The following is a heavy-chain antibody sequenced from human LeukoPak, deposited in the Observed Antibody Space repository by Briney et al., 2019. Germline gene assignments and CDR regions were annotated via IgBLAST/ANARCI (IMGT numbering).Heavy chain of an antibody. CDR3: ARDQIPYYYDSSGYYGISD. J-gene: IGHJ4*02. D-gene: IGHD3-22*01. CDR1: GYTFTSYY. V-gene: IGHV1-18*04. CDR2: ISAYNGNT. Sequence: ASVKVSCKASGYTFTSYYMHWVRQAPGQGLEWMGWISAYNGNTNYAQKLQGRVTMTTDTSTSTAYMELRSLRSDDTAVYYCARDQIPYYYDSSGYYGISDWGQGTLVTVSS.